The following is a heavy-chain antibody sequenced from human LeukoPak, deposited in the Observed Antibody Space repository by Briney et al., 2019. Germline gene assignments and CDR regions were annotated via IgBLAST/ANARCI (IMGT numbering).Heavy chain of an antibody. CDR1: GFTFSSYN. J-gene: IGHJ4*02. V-gene: IGHV3-21*01. CDR2: ISSSSNNI. D-gene: IGHD1-1*01. Sequence: GGSLRLSCAASGFTFSSYNMNWVRQAPGKGLEWVSYISSSSNNIHYADSLKGRFTISRDNANNSLYLQMNSLRAEDTAVYYCARVGTRADWGQGTLVTVSS. CDR3: ARVGTRAD.